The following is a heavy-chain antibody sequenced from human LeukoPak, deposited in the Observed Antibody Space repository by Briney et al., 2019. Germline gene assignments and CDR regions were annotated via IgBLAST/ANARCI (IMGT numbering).Heavy chain of an antibody. V-gene: IGHV1-24*01. D-gene: IGHD1-26*01. CDR3: AAVSGHYTLLDA. CDR2: VDPDDGQR. Sequence: ASVKVSCKISGYTLTDISMHWVRQPPGKGLEWMGGVDPDDGQRGYAQNFQGRVTMTEDTATNTAYMELSRLRSEHTAVYYCAAVSGHYTLLDAWGQGALVAVST. CDR1: GYTLTDIS. J-gene: IGHJ5*02.